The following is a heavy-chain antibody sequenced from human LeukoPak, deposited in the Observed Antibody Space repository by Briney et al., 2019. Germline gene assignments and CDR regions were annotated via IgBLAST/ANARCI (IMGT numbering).Heavy chain of an antibody. CDR2: IYYSGRT. Sequence: SETLSLTCTVSGGSISTYYWSWIRQPPGKGLEWIGYIYYSGRTNYNPSLKSRATISVDTSKNLFSLKLTSVTAADTAVYYCARSATLTTIPTFDYWGQGTLVTVSS. CDR3: ARSATLTTIPTFDY. V-gene: IGHV4-59*01. D-gene: IGHD4-17*01. J-gene: IGHJ4*02. CDR1: GGSISTYY.